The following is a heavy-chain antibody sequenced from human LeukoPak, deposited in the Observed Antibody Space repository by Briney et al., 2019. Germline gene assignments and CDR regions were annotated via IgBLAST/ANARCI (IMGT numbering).Heavy chain of an antibody. CDR2: ISSSGSVI. J-gene: IGHJ4*02. V-gene: IGHV3-48*03. D-gene: IGHD6-19*01. Sequence: PGGSLRLSCAGSGFTFSSYEINWVRQAPGKGLEWVSSISSSGSVIYYADSVKGRFTISRDNAKNSLYLQINSLRAEDTAIYYCARAFSSGWSDYWGQGTLVTVSS. CDR1: GFTFSSYE. CDR3: ARAFSSGWSDY.